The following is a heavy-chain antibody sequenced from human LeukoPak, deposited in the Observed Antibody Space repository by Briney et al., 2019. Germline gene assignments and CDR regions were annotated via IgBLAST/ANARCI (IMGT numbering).Heavy chain of an antibody. J-gene: IGHJ6*03. Sequence: GGSLRLSCAASGFTFSSYWMSWVRQAPGKGLEWVANIKQDGSETYYVDSVKGRFTVSRDNANNSLYLQMNSLRAEDTAVYYCAREKGGNYDILTGYYNYYHYMDVWGKGTTVTVSS. CDR1: GFTFSSYW. D-gene: IGHD3-9*01. CDR3: AREKGGNYDILTGYYNYYHYMDV. V-gene: IGHV3-7*01. CDR2: IKQDGSET.